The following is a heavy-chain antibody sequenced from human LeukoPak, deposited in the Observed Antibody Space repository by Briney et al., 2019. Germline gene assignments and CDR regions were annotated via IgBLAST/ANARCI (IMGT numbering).Heavy chain of an antibody. J-gene: IGHJ4*02. Sequence: SETLSLTCAVSGGSMRNYYWSWIRQPPGKGLEWIGYTYDSGSSSYNPSLRSRVSISIDTSKNQFSLNLSSVTAADTAVYYCARGWASSLYYFDFWGQGTLVTVSS. CDR3: ARGWASSLYYFDF. CDR1: GGSMRNYY. CDR2: TYDSGSS. V-gene: IGHV4-59*01. D-gene: IGHD2-2*01.